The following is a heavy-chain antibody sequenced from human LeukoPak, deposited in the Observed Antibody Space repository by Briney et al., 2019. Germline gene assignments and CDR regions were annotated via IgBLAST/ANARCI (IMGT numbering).Heavy chain of an antibody. V-gene: IGHV5-51*01. CDR3: ARLDVDTAMVFDY. CDR2: IYPGDSDT. CDR1: GYTFTRSW. J-gene: IGHJ4*02. D-gene: IGHD5-18*01. Sequence: GESLKISCQASGYTFTRSWIGWVRQVPGKGLEWMGIIYPGDSDTRYSPSFQGQVTISADKSISTAYLQWSSLKASDTAMYYCARLDVDTAMVFDYWGQGTLVTVSS.